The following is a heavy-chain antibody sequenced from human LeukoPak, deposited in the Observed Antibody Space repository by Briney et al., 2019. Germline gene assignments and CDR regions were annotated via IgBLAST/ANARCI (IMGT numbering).Heavy chain of an antibody. CDR1: GGSISSGSYY. CDR2: IYTSGST. J-gene: IGHJ3*02. Sequence: SQTLSLTRTVSGGSISSGSYYWSWIRQPAGKGLEWIGRIYTSGSTNYNPSLKSRVTISVDTSKNQFSLKLSSVTAADTAVYYCASSYYYDSSGYSKGAFDIWGQGTMVTVSS. D-gene: IGHD3-22*01. CDR3: ASSYYYDSSGYSKGAFDI. V-gene: IGHV4-61*02.